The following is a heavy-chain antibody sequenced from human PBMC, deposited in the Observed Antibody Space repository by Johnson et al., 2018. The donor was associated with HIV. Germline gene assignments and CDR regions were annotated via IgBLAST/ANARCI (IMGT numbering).Heavy chain of an antibody. CDR2: IRYDGNNK. V-gene: IGHV3-30*02. CDR1: GFSVSSYG. Sequence: QVQLVESGGGVVQPGRSLRLSCAASGFSVSSYGMHWVRQAPGKGLEWVAFIRYDGNNKYYADSVKGRFTISRDNSKNSLYLQMNSLRAEDTALYYCAKGRDSSSLSDAFDIWGQGTMVTVSS. CDR3: AKGRDSSSLSDAFDI. D-gene: IGHD6-13*01. J-gene: IGHJ3*02.